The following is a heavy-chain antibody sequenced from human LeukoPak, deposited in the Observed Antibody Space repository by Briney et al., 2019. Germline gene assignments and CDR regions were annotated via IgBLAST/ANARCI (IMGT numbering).Heavy chain of an antibody. D-gene: IGHD6-13*01. CDR3: ARDLYEDVGSSSWYHAFDI. CDR1: GFTFSSYA. CDR2: ISYDGSNK. Sequence: PGRSLRLSCAASGFTFSSYAMHWVRQAPGKGLEWVAVISYDGSNKYYADSVKGRFTISRDNSKNTLYLQMNSLRAEDTAVYYCARDLYEDVGSSSWYHAFDIWGQGTMVTVSS. V-gene: IGHV3-30-3*01. J-gene: IGHJ3*02.